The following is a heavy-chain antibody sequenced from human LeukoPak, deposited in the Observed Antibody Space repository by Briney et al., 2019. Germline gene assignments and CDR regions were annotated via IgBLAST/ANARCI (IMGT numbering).Heavy chain of an antibody. CDR1: GYTFTSYA. V-gene: IGHV1-3*01. Sequence: GASVKVSCKASGYTFTSYAMHWVRQAPGQRLEWMGWISAGNGNTKYSQKFQGRVTITRDTSASTAYMELSSLRSEDTAVYYCARDGELLWFGELSFWGQGTLVTVSS. CDR3: ARDGELLWFGELSF. D-gene: IGHD3-10*01. J-gene: IGHJ4*02. CDR2: ISAGNGNT.